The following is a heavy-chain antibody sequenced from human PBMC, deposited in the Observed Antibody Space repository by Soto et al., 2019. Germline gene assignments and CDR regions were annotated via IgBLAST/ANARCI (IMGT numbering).Heavy chain of an antibody. Sequence: SEALSLPCTVSGGAFNSNPYYWSWILHPPGKGVDWIGHIYYTGGTFYSPSLKSRLALSVDTSKNQFSLRLSSVTAADTAVYYCARDTASKDFDSHSYYPHFDSWGQGALVTVSS. CDR3: ARDTASKDFDSHSYYPHFDS. V-gene: IGHV4-30-4*01. D-gene: IGHD3-22*01. J-gene: IGHJ5*01. CDR2: IYYTGGT. CDR1: GGAFNSNPYY.